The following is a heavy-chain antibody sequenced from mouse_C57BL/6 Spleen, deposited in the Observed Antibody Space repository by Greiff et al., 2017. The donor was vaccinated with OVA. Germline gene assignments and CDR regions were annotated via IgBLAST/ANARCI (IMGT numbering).Heavy chain of an antibody. D-gene: IGHD1-1*01. Sequence: VQLQQPGAELVMPGASVKLSCKASGYTFTSYWMHWVKQRPGQGLEWIGEIDPSDSYTNYSQKFKGKSTLTVDKSSSTAYMQLSSLTSEDSAVYYCARLRGDYYGSSDVWGTGTTVTVSS. J-gene: IGHJ1*03. CDR3: ARLRGDYYGSSDV. CDR1: GYTFTSYW. V-gene: IGHV1-69*01. CDR2: IDPSDSYT.